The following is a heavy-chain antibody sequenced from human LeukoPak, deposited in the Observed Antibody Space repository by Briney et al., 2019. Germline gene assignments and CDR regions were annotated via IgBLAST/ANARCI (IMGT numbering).Heavy chain of an antibody. D-gene: IGHD1-26*01. J-gene: IGHJ3*02. CDR2: INHSGST. Sequence: PSETLSLNCAVYGWSFSGYYWSWIRHPPGKGLEWIREINHSGSTNYNPSLESRVTISVDTSKNQFSLKLSSVTAAETAVYYCARTLGKPQDAFDIWGQGTMVTVCS. V-gene: IGHV4-34*01. CDR1: GWSFSGYY. CDR3: ARTLGKPQDAFDI.